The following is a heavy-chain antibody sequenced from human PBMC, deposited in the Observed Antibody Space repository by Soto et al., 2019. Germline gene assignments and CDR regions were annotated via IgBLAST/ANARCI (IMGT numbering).Heavy chain of an antibody. CDR3: VKDRYSYGFCPAGFDY. V-gene: IGHV3-64D*08. CDR1: GFTFSSYA. D-gene: IGHD5-18*01. Sequence: GGSLRLSCSASGFTFSSYAMHWVRQAPGKGLEYVSAISSNGGSTYYADSVKGRFTISRDNSKNTLYLQMSSLRAEDTAVYYCVKDRYSYGFCPAGFDYWGQGTLVTVSS. CDR2: ISSNGGST. J-gene: IGHJ4*02.